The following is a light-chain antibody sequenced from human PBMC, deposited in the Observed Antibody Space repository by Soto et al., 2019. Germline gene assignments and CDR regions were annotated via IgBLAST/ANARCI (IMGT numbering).Light chain of an antibody. J-gene: IGLJ2*01. Sequence: QSVLTQPASVSGSPGQSITISCTGTSSDVGGYNYVSWYQQHPGKAPKLMIYDVSNRPSGVSNRFSCSKSGNTASLTISGLQAEDEADYYCCSYAGSSTLVFGGGTKLTVL. CDR1: SSDVGGYNY. V-gene: IGLV2-14*01. CDR2: DVS. CDR3: CSYAGSSTLV.